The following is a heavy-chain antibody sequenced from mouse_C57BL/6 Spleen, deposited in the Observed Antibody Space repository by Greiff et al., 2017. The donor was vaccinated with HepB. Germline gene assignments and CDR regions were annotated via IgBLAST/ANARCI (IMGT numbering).Heavy chain of an antibody. CDR1: GYTFTDYN. CDR2: INPNNGGT. D-gene: IGHD2-1*01. Sequence: VQLQQSGPELVKPGASVKIPCKASGYTFTDYNMDWVKQSHGKSLEWIGDINPNNGGTIYNQKFKGKATLTVDKSSSTAYMQLSSLTSEDSAVYYCARGDGNYDLYYFDYWGQGTTLTVSS. J-gene: IGHJ2*01. CDR3: ARGDGNYDLYYFDY. V-gene: IGHV1-18*01.